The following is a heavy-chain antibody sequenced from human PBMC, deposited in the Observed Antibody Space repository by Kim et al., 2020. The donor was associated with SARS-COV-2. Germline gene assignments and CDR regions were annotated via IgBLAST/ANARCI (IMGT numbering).Heavy chain of an antibody. V-gene: IGHV1-46*01. J-gene: IGHJ5*02. CDR1: GYTFTNYF. CDR3: AKEDTAMDA. Sequence: ASVKVSCKASGYTFTNYFIHWMRQAPGQVLEWMGVINPSNGATIYAQEFQGRVTITRDTSTSTAYMDLSSLTSEDTAVYYCAKEDTAMDAWGQGTLVTVS. D-gene: IGHD5-18*01. CDR2: INPSNGAT.